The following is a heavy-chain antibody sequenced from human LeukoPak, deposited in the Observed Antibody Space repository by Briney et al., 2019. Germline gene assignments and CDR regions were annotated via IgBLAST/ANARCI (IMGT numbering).Heavy chain of an antibody. CDR3: ARDNVRLFDY. Sequence: GGSLRLSCAVSRFTFSTYWMSWLRQAPGKGLEWVANIKLDGSEKYYVDSVKGRFTISRDNSKNSLYLQMNSLRAEDTAVYYCARDNVRLFDYWGRGTLVTVSS. CDR2: IKLDGSEK. J-gene: IGHJ4*02. CDR1: RFTFSTYW. V-gene: IGHV3-7*01. D-gene: IGHD6-6*01.